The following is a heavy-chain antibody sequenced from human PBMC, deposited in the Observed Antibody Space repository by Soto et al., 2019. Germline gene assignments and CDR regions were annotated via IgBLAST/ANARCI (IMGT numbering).Heavy chain of an antibody. J-gene: IGHJ5*02. CDR3: ARGVPDWFDP. CDR2: TYYRSKWYN. V-gene: IGHV6-1*01. D-gene: IGHD3-10*02. Sequence: SPTLSLTCAISGDTVSSNSAAWNWFRQSPSRGLEWLGRTYYRSKWYNEYAVSVESRITINPDTSQNQFSLQLNSVTPEDTAVYYCARGVPDWFDPWGQGTLVTVSS. CDR1: GDTVSSNSAA.